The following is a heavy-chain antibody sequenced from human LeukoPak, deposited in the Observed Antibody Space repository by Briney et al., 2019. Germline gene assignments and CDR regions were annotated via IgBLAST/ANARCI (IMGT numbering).Heavy chain of an antibody. CDR3: ARGSHRRNIVGGDYFDY. Sequence: GGSLRLSCAASGFTFSSYWMSWVRQAPGKGLEWVANIKQDGSEKYYVDSVKGRFTISRDNAKNSLYLQMNSLRAEDTAVYYCARGSHRRNIVGGDYFDYWGQGTLVTVSS. V-gene: IGHV3-7*01. J-gene: IGHJ4*02. D-gene: IGHD1-26*01. CDR2: IKQDGSEK. CDR1: GFTFSSYW.